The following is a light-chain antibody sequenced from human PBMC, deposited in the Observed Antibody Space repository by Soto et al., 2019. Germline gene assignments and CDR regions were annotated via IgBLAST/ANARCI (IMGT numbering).Light chain of an antibody. CDR1: QSISSSY. CDR2: GAS. J-gene: IGKJ2*01. V-gene: IGKV3-20*01. Sequence: EIVLTQSPGTLSLSPGERATLSCMASQSISSSYLAWYQQKPGQAPRLLIYGASRRATGIPDRFSGRESGTDFTLTITTLEPEDSAVYFCQQYASSPYTFGQGTKVDIK. CDR3: QQYASSPYT.